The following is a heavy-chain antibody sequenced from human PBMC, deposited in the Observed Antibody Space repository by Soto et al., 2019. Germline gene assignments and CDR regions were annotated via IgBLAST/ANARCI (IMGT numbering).Heavy chain of an antibody. CDR3: ARDRSVLRFLEWPGAFDY. J-gene: IGHJ4*02. V-gene: IGHV1-3*01. CDR1: GYTFTSYA. Sequence: ASVKVSCKASGYTFTSYAMHWVRQAPGQRLEWMGWINAGNGNTKYSQKFQGRVTITRDTSASTAYMELSSLRSEDTAVYYCARDRSVLRFLEWPGAFDYWGQGTLVTVSS. D-gene: IGHD3-3*01. CDR2: INAGNGNT.